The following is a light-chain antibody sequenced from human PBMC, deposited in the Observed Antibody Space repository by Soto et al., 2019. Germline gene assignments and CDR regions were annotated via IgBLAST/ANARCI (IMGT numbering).Light chain of an antibody. Sequence: AIPMTQSPSSLSASVGDRVTITCRASQGIRDDLAWYQQKPGKAPNLLIYTASTLPTGVPSRFSGSGSGTDFTLTISSLQPEDFATYYCLQDYNYPWTFGQGTKVEIK. J-gene: IGKJ1*01. CDR1: QGIRDD. CDR2: TAS. CDR3: LQDYNYPWT. V-gene: IGKV1-6*01.